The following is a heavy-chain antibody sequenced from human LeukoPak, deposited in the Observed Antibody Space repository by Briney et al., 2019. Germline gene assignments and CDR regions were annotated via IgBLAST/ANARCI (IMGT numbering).Heavy chain of an antibody. CDR3: IRHVEFQRPN. J-gene: IGHJ1*01. Sequence: GSLRLSGAASGISLSDSAMNWVRHAPGKGLEWLAHIISRTKDYATEYAASVTGRLVISRDDVKNMACLQMTSLETEDTAVYYCIRHVEFQRPNWAQGVQVTVSS. CDR2: IISRTKDYAT. CDR1: GISLSDSA. D-gene: IGHD3-10*01. V-gene: IGHV3-73*01.